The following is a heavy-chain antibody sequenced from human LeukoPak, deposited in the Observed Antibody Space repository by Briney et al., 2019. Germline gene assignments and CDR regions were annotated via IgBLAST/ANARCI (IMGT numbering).Heavy chain of an antibody. CDR3: ARGVRGVEYYYYGMDV. J-gene: IGHJ6*02. V-gene: IGHV1-2*02. Sequence: ASVKVSCKASGYTFTGYYMHWVRQAPGQGLEWMGWINPNSGGTNYAQKFQGRVTMTRDTSISTAYMELSRLRSDDTAVYYCARGVRGVEYYYYGMDVWGQGTTVTVSS. D-gene: IGHD3-10*01. CDR1: GYTFTGYY. CDR2: INPNSGGT.